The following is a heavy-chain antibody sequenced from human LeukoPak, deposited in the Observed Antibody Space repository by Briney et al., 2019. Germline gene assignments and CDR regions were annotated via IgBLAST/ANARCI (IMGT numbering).Heavy chain of an antibody. CDR2: IYTSGST. V-gene: IGHV4-61*02. J-gene: IGHJ4*02. CDR1: GGSISSGSYY. CDR3: ANSLPEYSSSGIFDY. D-gene: IGHD6-6*01. Sequence: PSETLSLTCTVSGGSISSGSYYWSWIRQPAGKGLEWIGRIYTSGSTNYNPSLKSRVTMSVDTSKNQLSLKLSSVTAADTAVYYCANSLPEYSSSGIFDYWGQGTLVIVSS.